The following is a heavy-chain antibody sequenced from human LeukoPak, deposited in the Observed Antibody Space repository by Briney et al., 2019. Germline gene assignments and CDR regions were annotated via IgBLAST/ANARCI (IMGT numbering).Heavy chain of an antibody. CDR2: ISAYNGNT. V-gene: IGHV1-18*01. CDR1: GGTFSSYA. Sequence: ASVKVSCKASGGTFSSYAISWVRQAPGQGLEWMGWISAYNGNTNYAQKLQGRVTMTTDTSTSTAYMELRSLRSDDTAVYYCARDRSAVGDYWGQGTLVTVSS. D-gene: IGHD6-19*01. J-gene: IGHJ4*02. CDR3: ARDRSAVGDY.